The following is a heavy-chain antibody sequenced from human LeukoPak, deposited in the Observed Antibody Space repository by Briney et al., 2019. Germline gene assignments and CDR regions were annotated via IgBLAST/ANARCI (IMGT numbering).Heavy chain of an antibody. CDR3: ARDREYSYGWAFDI. D-gene: IGHD5-18*01. V-gene: IGHV3-30-3*01. CDR1: GFTFSSYA. J-gene: IGHJ3*02. CDR2: ISYDGSNK. Sequence: GRSLRLSCAASGFTFSSYAMHWVRQAPGKGLEWVAVISYDGSNKYYADSVKGRFTISRDNAKNSLYLQMNSLRAEDTAVYYCARDREYSYGWAFDIWGQGTMVTVSS.